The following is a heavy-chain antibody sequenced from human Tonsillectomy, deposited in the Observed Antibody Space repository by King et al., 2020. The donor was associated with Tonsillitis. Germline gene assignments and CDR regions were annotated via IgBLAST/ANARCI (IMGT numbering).Heavy chain of an antibody. CDR2: ISYDVSHT. CDR3: ARGYSSSWRYGMDV. V-gene: IGHV3-30*03. J-gene: IGHJ6*02. CDR1: GFTFSSYG. Sequence: VQLVESGGGVVQPGRSLRLSCAASGFTFSSYGMHWVRQAPGQWLELVAVISYDVSHTSSAASVQGRFTISIDTSKTTLSLQMNSLRAEDTAVYYCARGYSSSWRYGMDVWGQGTTVTVSS. D-gene: IGHD6-13*01.